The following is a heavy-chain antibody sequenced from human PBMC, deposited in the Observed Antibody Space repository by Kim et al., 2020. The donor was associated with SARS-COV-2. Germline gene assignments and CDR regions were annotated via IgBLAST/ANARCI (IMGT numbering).Heavy chain of an antibody. Sequence: GGSLRLSCAASGFALSGYNMNWVRQAPGKGLEWVSYIGDMGTHIFYADSVKGRFTTSRDNANNVLYLQINSLRDDDTAVYYCARDSGIAWYNDAWGKGT. CDR2: IGDMGTHI. D-gene: IGHD1-1*01. CDR3: ARDSGIAWYNDA. J-gene: IGHJ5*02. V-gene: IGHV3-21*05. CDR1: GFALSGYN.